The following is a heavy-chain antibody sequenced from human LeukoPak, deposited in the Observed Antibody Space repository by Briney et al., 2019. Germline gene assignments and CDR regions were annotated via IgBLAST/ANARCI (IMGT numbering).Heavy chain of an antibody. V-gene: IGHV4-39*07. Sequence: KPSETLSLTCTVSGDSISSSNYYWGWIRQPPGKGLEWIGSIYYSGSTYYNPSLKSRVTISVDTSKNQFSLKLTSVTAADTAVYYCARRITGMLAPFDYWGQGTLVTVSS. D-gene: IGHD1-20*01. J-gene: IGHJ4*02. CDR2: IYYSGST. CDR3: ARRITGMLAPFDY. CDR1: GDSISSSNYY.